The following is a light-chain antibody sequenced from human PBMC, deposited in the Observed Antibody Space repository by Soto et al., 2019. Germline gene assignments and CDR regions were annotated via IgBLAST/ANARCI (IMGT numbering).Light chain of an antibody. CDR1: SSNIGSNY. J-gene: IGLJ2*01. CDR2: RNN. CDR3: AAGDDSLSGGV. Sequence: QSVLTQPPSASGTPGQRVTISCSGSSSNIGSNYVFWYQHLPGTAPKLLIYRNNQRPSGVPDRFSGSKSGTSASLAISGLRSEDETDYNCAAGDDSLSGGVFGGGTKLTVL. V-gene: IGLV1-47*01.